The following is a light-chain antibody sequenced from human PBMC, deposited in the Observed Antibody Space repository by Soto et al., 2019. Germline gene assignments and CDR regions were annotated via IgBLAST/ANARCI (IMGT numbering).Light chain of an antibody. CDR2: DAS. CDR1: QDISNY. J-gene: IGKJ3*01. CDR3: QQYDNLPPRT. Sequence: DIQMTQSPSSLSASVGDRVTITCQASQDISNYLNWYQQKPGKAPKLLIYDASNLETGVPSRCSGSGSGTDFTFTISSLQPEDIATYYCQQYDNLPPRTFGPGTKVDIK. V-gene: IGKV1-33*01.